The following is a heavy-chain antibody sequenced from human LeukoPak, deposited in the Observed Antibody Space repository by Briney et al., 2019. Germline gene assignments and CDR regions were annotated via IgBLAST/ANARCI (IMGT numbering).Heavy chain of an antibody. CDR2: LRYDGSNT. J-gene: IGHJ6*03. V-gene: IGHV3-30*02. CDR1: GFTFSGYG. Sequence: GGSLRLSCAASGFTFSGYGMHWVRQAPGKGLEWVAFLRYDGSNTYYADSVKGRFTISRDNSKNTLYLQMNSLRAEDTAVYYCARAGVDTAIFTKKDDKEYYYYYMDVWGKGTTVTVSS. CDR3: ARAGVDTAIFTKKDDKEYYYYYMDV. D-gene: IGHD5-18*01.